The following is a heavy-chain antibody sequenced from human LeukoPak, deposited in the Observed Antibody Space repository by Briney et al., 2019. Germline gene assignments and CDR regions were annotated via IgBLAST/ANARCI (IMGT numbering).Heavy chain of an antibody. Sequence: GRSLRLSCAASGFTFSSYAMHWVRQAPGKGLEWVSAISGSGGSTYYADSVKGRFTISRDNSKNTLYLQMNSLRAEDTAVYYCAKVWIQLWLRYWGQGTLVTVSS. CDR3: AKVWIQLWLRY. D-gene: IGHD5-18*01. J-gene: IGHJ4*02. CDR2: ISGSGGST. V-gene: IGHV3-23*01. CDR1: GFTFSSYA.